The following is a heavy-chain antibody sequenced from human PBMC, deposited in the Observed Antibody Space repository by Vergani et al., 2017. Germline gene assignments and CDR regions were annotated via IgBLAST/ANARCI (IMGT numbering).Heavy chain of an antibody. CDR3: AKRYTGGPPSGPFDP. V-gene: IGHV1-69*06. CDR2: IIPIFGTA. CDR1: GGTFSSYA. D-gene: IGHD3-9*01. Sequence: QVQLVQSGAEVKKPGSSVKVSCKASGGTFSSYAISWVRQAPGQGLEWMGGIIPIFGTANYAQKFQGRVTITADKSTITAYMELSSLRSEDTAVYYCAKRYTGGPPSGPFDPWGQGTLVTVSS. J-gene: IGHJ5*02.